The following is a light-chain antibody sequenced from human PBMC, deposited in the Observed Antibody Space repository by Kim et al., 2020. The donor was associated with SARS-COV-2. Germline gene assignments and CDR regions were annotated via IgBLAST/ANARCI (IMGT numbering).Light chain of an antibody. Sequence: GRGVTISCSGGRSNIGSNVVNWYQQLPGTAPKLLIYSNDYRPSGVPDRFSGSKSGTSASLDISGLQSEDEADYYCAAWDDSLNGSVFGGGTQLTVL. V-gene: IGLV1-44*01. CDR2: SND. J-gene: IGLJ3*02. CDR1: RSNIGSNV. CDR3: AAWDDSLNGSV.